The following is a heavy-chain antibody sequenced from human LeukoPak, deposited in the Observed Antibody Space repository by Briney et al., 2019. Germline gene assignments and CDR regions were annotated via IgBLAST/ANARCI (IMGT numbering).Heavy chain of an antibody. CDR1: GFTFSDYY. CDR3: AIDSQRWGNFDS. V-gene: IGHV3-11*06. D-gene: IGHD5-24*01. CDR2: ISGSSSNT. Sequence: GGSLRLSCAASGFTFSDYYMTWIRQAPGKGLEWVSYISGSSSNTNYADSVKGRFTISRDNARNSLFLQMNSLRAEDTAIYYCAIDSQRWGNFDSWGQGTLVSVSS. J-gene: IGHJ4*02.